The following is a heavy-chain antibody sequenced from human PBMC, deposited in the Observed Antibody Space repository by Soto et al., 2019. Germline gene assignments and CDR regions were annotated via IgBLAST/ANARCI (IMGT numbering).Heavy chain of an antibody. CDR2: ISGSGGST. Sequence: PGGSLRLSCAASGFTFSSYGMSWVRQAPGKGLEWVSTISGSGGSTYYADSVKGRFTISRDNSKNTVYLQMNSLRAEDTAIYYCARIGYDDYHYYSYGMDVWGQGTTVTVSS. J-gene: IGHJ6*02. D-gene: IGHD4-17*01. V-gene: IGHV3-23*01. CDR1: GFTFSSYG. CDR3: ARIGYDDYHYYSYGMDV.